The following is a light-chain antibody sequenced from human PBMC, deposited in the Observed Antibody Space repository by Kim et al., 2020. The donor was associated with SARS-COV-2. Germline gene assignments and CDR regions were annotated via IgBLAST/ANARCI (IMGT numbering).Light chain of an antibody. CDR1: SSDVGGYNF. J-gene: IGLJ2*01. CDR3: CSYAGTYTPL. Sequence: QSALTQPRSVSGSPGQSVTISCTGTSSDVGGYNFVSWYQQHPGKAPKLMISDVSKRPSGVPDRFSGSKSGNTASLTISGLQAEDEADYYCCSYAGTYTPLFGGGTQLTVL. V-gene: IGLV2-11*01. CDR2: DVS.